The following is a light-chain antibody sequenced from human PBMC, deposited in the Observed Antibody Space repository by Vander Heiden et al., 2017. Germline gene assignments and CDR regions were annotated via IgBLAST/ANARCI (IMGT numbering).Light chain of an antibody. Sequence: EIVLPQSPATMSLSPGERATLSCGASQSVSSSYLAWYQQKPGLAPRLLIYDASSRATGIPDRFSGSGSGTDFTLTISRLEPEDFAVYYCQQYCSSPITFGQGTRLEIK. J-gene: IGKJ5*01. CDR1: QSVSSSY. V-gene: IGKV3D-20*01. CDR2: DAS. CDR3: QQYCSSPIT.